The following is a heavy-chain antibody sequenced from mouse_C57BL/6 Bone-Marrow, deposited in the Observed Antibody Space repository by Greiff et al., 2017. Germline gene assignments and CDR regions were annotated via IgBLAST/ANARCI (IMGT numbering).Heavy chain of an antibody. D-gene: IGHD2-4*01. CDR2: IDPENGDT. V-gene: IGHV14-4*01. CDR3: ERLRRNFAY. J-gene: IGHJ3*01. Sequence: EVKLVESGAELVRPGASVKLSCTASGFNIKDDYMHWVKQRPEQGLKWIGWIDPENGDTEYASKFQGKATITADTSSNTAYLQLSSLTSEDTAVYYCERLRRNFAYWGQGTLVTVSA. CDR1: GFNIKDDY.